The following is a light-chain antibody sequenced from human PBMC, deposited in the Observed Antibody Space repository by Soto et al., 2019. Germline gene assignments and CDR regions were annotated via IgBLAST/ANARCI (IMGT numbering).Light chain of an antibody. J-gene: IGKJ2*01. CDR1: QSVTSNY. V-gene: IGKV3-11*01. CDR3: QQGSNWYT. CDR2: DTS. Sequence: NVLTQSPGTLSLSPGERATLSCRASQSVTSNYLAWYQEKPGQAPRLLIYDTSDRATGIPDRFSGSGSGTDFTLTISSLEPEDFAVYYCQQGSNWYTFGQGTKLEIK.